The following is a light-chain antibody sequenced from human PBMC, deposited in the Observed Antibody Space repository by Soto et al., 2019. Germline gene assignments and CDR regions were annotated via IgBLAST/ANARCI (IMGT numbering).Light chain of an antibody. CDR2: DVS. Sequence: QSVLTQPRSVSGSPGQSVTISCTGTSSDVGGYNYVSWYQQHPGKAPKLMIYDVSKRPSGVPDRFSGSKSGNTASLTISGLQAEDEADYYCCLYAGSYTFLFGGGTKLTVL. CDR1: SSDVGGYNY. J-gene: IGLJ2*01. CDR3: CLYAGSYTFL. V-gene: IGLV2-11*01.